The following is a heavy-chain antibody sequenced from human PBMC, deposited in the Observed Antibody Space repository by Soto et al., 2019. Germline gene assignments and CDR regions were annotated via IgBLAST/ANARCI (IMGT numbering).Heavy chain of an antibody. Sequence: ASVKVSCKASGGTFSIDASSWVRQAPGQGLEWMGGIIPIFGTANYAQKFQGRVTITADESTSTAYMELSSLRSEDTAVYYCARDMVTIFGVVIIPRPLGMDVWGQGTTVTVSS. D-gene: IGHD3-3*01. V-gene: IGHV1-69*13. CDR2: IIPIFGTA. CDR1: GGTFSIDA. J-gene: IGHJ6*02. CDR3: ARDMVTIFGVVIIPRPLGMDV.